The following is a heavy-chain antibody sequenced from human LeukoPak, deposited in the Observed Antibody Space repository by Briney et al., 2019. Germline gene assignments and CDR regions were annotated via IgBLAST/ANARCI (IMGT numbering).Heavy chain of an antibody. Sequence: PGGSLRLSCAASGFTFSSYAMSWVRQAPGKGLEWVSAISGSGGSTYYADSVKGRFTISRDNSKNTLYLQMNSLRAEDTAVYYCAKSLADSYDSWVFDYWGQGTLVTVSS. D-gene: IGHD3-22*01. CDR1: GFTFSSYA. CDR2: ISGSGGST. CDR3: AKSLADSYDSWVFDY. V-gene: IGHV3-23*01. J-gene: IGHJ4*02.